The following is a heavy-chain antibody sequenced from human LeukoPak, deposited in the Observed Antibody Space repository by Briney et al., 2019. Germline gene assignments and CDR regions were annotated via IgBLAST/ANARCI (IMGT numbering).Heavy chain of an antibody. J-gene: IGHJ4*02. D-gene: IGHD7-27*01. Sequence: GGSLRLSCAASGFTFDDYAMHWVRQAPGKGLEWVSGISWNSGSIGYADSVKGRFTISRDNAKNSLYLQMNSLRAEDTALYYCAKDMQDGESLDYWGQGTLVTVSS. V-gene: IGHV3-9*01. CDR3: AKDMQDGESLDY. CDR1: GFTFDDYA. CDR2: ISWNSGSI.